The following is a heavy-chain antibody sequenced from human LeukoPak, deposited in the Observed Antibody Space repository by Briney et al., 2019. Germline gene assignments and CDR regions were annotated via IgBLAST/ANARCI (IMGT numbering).Heavy chain of an antibody. D-gene: IGHD5-18*01. CDR2: INYSGST. CDR1: GASFSYYH. Sequence: SETLSLTCTVSGASFSYYHWSWIRQPPGKGLEWIGYINYSGSTNYNPSLKSRVTISIDTSKNQFSLKLSSVTAADTAVHYCARGGSRTYTAMIKDYWGQGTLVTVSS. V-gene: IGHV4-59*13. CDR3: ARGGSRTYTAMIKDY. J-gene: IGHJ4*02.